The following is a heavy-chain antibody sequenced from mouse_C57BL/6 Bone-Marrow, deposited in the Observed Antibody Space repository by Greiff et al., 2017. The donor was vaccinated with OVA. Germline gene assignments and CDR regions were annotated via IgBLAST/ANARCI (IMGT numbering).Heavy chain of an antibody. CDR1: GYTFTDYY. CDR2: INPNNGGT. CDR3: ARPLDYDGSSYWYFDV. Sequence: EVQLQQSGPELVKPGASVKISCKASGYTFTDYYMNWVKQSHGKSLEWIGDINPNNGGTSYNQKFKGKATVTVDKSSSTAYMELRSLTSEDSAVYYCARPLDYDGSSYWYFDVWGTGTTVTVSA. D-gene: IGHD1-1*01. V-gene: IGHV1-26*01. J-gene: IGHJ1*03.